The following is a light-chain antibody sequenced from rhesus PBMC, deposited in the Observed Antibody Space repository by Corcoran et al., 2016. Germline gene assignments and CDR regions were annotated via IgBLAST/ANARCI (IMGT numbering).Light chain of an antibody. CDR1: QGISSW. J-gene: IGKJ1*01. V-gene: IGKV1-21*01. CDR3: QQYNSGPWT. Sequence: DIQMTQSPSSLSASVGDTVTITCRASQGISSWLAWYQQQPGKAPKLLIYKASRLQSGVPSRFSGSGSGTDFTLTISNLQSEDFATYYCQQYNSGPWTFGHGTKVEI. CDR2: KAS.